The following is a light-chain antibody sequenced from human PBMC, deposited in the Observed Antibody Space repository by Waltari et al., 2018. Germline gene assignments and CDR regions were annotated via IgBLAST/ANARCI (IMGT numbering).Light chain of an antibody. J-gene: IGKJ1*01. CDR3: QQSYSHTRT. Sequence: DIKMTKSPPSLSASAGDRVTITCRASQSISSYLNWYQQKPGIAPKLLIYAASSLQSGVPSRFSGSGSGRDFTLIISSLQPEDFATYSCQQSYSHTRTFGQGTKVEIK. V-gene: IGKV1-39*01. CDR1: QSISSY. CDR2: AAS.